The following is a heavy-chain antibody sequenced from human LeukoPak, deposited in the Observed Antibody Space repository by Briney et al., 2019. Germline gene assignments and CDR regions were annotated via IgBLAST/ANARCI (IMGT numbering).Heavy chain of an antibody. CDR1: GGTFSSYA. J-gene: IGHJ4*02. CDR2: FDPEDGET. V-gene: IGHV1-24*01. Sequence: ASVKVSCKASGGTFSSYAISWVRQAPGKGLEWMGGFDPEDGETIYAQKFQGRVTMTEDTSTNTAYMELSSLRSEDTAVYYCATIGEIAVDSEGMSDYWGQGTLVTVSS. D-gene: IGHD6-19*01. CDR3: ATIGEIAVDSEGMSDY.